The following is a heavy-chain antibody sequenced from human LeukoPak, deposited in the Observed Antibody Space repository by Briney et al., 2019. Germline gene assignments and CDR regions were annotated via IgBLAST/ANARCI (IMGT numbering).Heavy chain of an antibody. Sequence: GASVKVSCKASGYTFTSYYMHWVRQAPGQGLEWMGWINPNSGGTNYAQKFQGRVTMTRDTSISTAYMELSRLRSDDTAVYYCARAQRKGYCSGGSCYTETKNFDYWGQGTLVTVSS. V-gene: IGHV1-2*02. CDR3: ARAQRKGYCSGGSCYTETKNFDY. CDR1: GYTFTSYY. D-gene: IGHD2-15*01. J-gene: IGHJ4*02. CDR2: INPNSGGT.